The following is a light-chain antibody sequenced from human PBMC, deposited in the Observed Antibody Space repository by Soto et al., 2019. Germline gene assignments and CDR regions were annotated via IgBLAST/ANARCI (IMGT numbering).Light chain of an antibody. V-gene: IGKV3-15*01. CDR2: GAS. CDR1: QSVSSN. Sequence: EIVMTQSPATLSVSPGERATLSCRASQSVSSNLAWYQQKPGQAPRLLIYGASTRATGIPARFSGSGSGTEFTLTISSLQSEAFAVYYCQQYNNLPRYTFGQGTKLEIK. J-gene: IGKJ2*01. CDR3: QQYNNLPRYT.